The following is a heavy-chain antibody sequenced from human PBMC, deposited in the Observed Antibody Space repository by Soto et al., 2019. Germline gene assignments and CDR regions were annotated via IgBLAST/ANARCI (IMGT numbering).Heavy chain of an antibody. V-gene: IGHV5-51*01. J-gene: IGHJ5*02. Sequence: LWESLKISCKGSGYSFTSYWIGWVRQMPGKGLEWMGVIYPGDSDTRYSPSFQGQVTISADKSISTAYLQWSSLKASDTAMYYCASKAEAAADPNWFDPWGQGTLVTVSS. D-gene: IGHD6-13*01. CDR3: ASKAEAAADPNWFDP. CDR1: GYSFTSYW. CDR2: IYPGDSDT.